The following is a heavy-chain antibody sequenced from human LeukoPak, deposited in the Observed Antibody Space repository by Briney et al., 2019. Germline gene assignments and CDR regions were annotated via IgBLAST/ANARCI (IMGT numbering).Heavy chain of an antibody. CDR2: ISGSGGNT. Sequence: PGRSLRLSCAASGFTFSSNAMSWVRQAPGKGLEWVSSISGSGGNTYYADSVKGRFTISRDNSKNTLYLQMNSLRADDTAVYYCATRSGYFDCWGQGTLVTVSS. V-gene: IGHV3-23*01. CDR1: GFTFSSNA. J-gene: IGHJ4*02. D-gene: IGHD3-10*01. CDR3: ATRSGYFDC.